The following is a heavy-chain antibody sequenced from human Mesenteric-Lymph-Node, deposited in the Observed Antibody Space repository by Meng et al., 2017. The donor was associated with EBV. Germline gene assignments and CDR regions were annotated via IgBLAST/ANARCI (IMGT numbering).Heavy chain of an antibody. CDR3: SRDLAGPYDD. CDR2: INENGGTT. J-gene: IGHJ4*02. Sequence: EVELVESGGGFVQPGGSLRLSCAASGFNFLPYWMHWVRQAPGKGLVWISRINENGGTTTYADSVRGRFTISRDNTKNTLYLQMNNLRVEDTAVYFCSRDLAGPYDDWGQGTLVTVSS. CDR1: GFNFLPYW. V-gene: IGHV3-74*01.